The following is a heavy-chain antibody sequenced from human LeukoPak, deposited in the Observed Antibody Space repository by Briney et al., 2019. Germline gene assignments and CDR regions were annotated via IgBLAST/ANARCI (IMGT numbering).Heavy chain of an antibody. CDR1: GFTFSSYA. D-gene: IGHD4-17*01. Sequence: GGSLRLSCAASGFTFSSYAMHWVRQAPGKGLEWVAVISYDGSNEYYADSVKGRFTISRDNSKNTLYLQMNSLRAEDTAVYYCARDGGTVTTETDSTLDAFDIWGQGTMVTVSS. CDR2: ISYDGSNE. CDR3: ARDGGTVTTETDSTLDAFDI. J-gene: IGHJ3*02. V-gene: IGHV3-30*04.